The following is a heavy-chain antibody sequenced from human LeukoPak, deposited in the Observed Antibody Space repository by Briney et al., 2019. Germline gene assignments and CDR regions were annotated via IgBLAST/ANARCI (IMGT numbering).Heavy chain of an antibody. CDR2: INPNSGGT. D-gene: IGHD3-10*01. CDR3: ARPRWRWFGDTTFDY. CDR1: GYTFTGYY. V-gene: IGHV1-2*02. Sequence: ASAKVSCKASGYTFTGYYMHWVRQAPGQGLEWMGWINPNSGGTNYAQKFQGRVTMTRDTSISTAYMELSRLRSDDTAVYYCARPRWRWFGDTTFDYRGQGTLVTVSS. J-gene: IGHJ4*02.